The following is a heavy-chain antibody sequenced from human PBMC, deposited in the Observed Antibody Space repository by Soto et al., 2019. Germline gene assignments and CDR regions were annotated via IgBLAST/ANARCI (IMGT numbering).Heavy chain of an antibody. Sequence: ASVKVSCKASGYTFTSYDINWVRQATGQRLEWMGWMNPNSGNTGYAQKFQGRVTMTRNTSISTAYMELSRLRSEDTAVYYCASPIGYCSGGSCSGDHDAFDIWGQGTMVTVSS. CDR3: ASPIGYCSGGSCSGDHDAFDI. D-gene: IGHD2-15*01. V-gene: IGHV1-8*01. J-gene: IGHJ3*02. CDR1: GYTFTSYD. CDR2: MNPNSGNT.